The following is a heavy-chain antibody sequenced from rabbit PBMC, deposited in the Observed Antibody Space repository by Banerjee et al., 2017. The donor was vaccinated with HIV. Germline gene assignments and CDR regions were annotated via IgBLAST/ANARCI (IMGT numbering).Heavy chain of an antibody. J-gene: IGHJ4*01. CDR1: GFSFSYNYP. CDR2: IYTGDGST. CDR3: ARYGGGGRGGDL. D-gene: IGHD2-1*01. Sequence: QEQLVESGGDLVQPEGSLTLTCTASGFSFSYNYPCWVRQAPGKGLEWIACIYTGDGSTYYATWAKGRFTISKTSSTTVTLQMTSLTAADTATYFCARYGGGGRGGDLWGPGTLVTVS. V-gene: IGHV1S45*01.